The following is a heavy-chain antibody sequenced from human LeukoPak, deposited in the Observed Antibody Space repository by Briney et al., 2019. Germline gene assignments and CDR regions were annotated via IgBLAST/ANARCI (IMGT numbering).Heavy chain of an antibody. D-gene: IGHD3-22*01. V-gene: IGHV3-21*01. CDR1: GFTFSAYS. Sequence: GGSLRLSCAASGFTFSAYSMNWVRQAPGKGLEWVSSISSSSSYIYYADSVKGRFTTSRDNAKNSLYLQMNSLRAEDTAVYYCARVWMYYYDSSGYCDYWGQGTLVTISS. J-gene: IGHJ4*02. CDR2: ISSSSSYI. CDR3: ARVWMYYYDSSGYCDY.